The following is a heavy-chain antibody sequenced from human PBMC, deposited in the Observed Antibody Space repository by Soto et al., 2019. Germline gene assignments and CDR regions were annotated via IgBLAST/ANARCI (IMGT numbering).Heavy chain of an antibody. CDR3: ASGPGDRIFDI. CDR1: GFTFNTYN. D-gene: IGHD7-27*01. CDR2: ISKTGHYI. V-gene: IGHV3-21*01. J-gene: IGHJ3*02. Sequence: GGSLRLSCAVSGFTFNTYNVNWVRQAPGKGLEWVSSISKTGHYIYYADSLRGRFTISRDNAKNSLYLQINSLRAEDTAVYYCASGPGDRIFDIWDQRTIVTLSS.